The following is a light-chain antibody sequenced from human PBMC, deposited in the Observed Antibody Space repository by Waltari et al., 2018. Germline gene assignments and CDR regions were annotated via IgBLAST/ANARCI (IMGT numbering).Light chain of an antibody. J-gene: IGKJ1*01. CDR2: YAN. Sequence: DIQMSKSPACLSASVGDRVIITCRASQGMSSYLNWYQQKPGKAPKLLIHYANSLERGGPSRFTGSGAETQFSLTISRLQPEDLATYFSPQGNSTPPTFGQGTKVEIK. CDR1: QGMSSY. CDR3: PQGNSTPPT. V-gene: IGKV1-39*01.